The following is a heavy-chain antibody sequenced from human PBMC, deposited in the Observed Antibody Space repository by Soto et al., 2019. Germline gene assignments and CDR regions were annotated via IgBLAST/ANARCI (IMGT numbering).Heavy chain of an antibody. CDR1: GGTFSSYA. D-gene: IGHD2-15*01. J-gene: IGHJ5*02. CDR2: IIPIFGTA. CDR3: ARDALGYCSGGSCYEPGWFDP. V-gene: IGHV1-69*01. Sequence: QVQLVQSGAEVKKPGSSVKVSCKASGGTFSSYAISWVRQAPGQGLEWMGGIIPIFGTANYAQKFQGRVTITADESTSTAYMELSSLRSEDTAVHYCARDALGYCSGGSCYEPGWFDPWGQGTLVTVSS.